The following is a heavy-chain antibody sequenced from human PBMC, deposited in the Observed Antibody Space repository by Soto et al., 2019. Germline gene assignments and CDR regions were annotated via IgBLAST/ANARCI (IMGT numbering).Heavy chain of an antibody. CDR3: ARPLRGQTSPYYSSYYAMDV. Sequence: GESLKISCMASGYSFTTYWISWVRQMPGKGLEWIGRIAPINSYINYSPSFHCHVTISVDRALSTAYLQWSSLKVSVTAMYYFARPLRGQTSPYYSSYYAMDVWGQGTTGTFSS. J-gene: IGHJ6*02. V-gene: IGHV5-10-1*01. D-gene: IGHD1-26*01. CDR1: GYSFTTYW. CDR2: IAPINSYI.